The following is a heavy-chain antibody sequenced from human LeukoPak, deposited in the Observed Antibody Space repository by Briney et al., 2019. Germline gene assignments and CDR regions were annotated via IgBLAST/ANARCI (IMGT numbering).Heavy chain of an antibody. D-gene: IGHD6-13*01. J-gene: IGHJ6*02. CDR2: IYYSGST. Sequence: SSETLSLTCTVSGGSISSYYWSWIRQPPGKGLEWIGYIYYSGSTNYNPSLKSRVTISVDTSKNQFSLKLSSVTAADTAVYYCATQTIAGQHPAAGTRYYGMDVWGQGTTVTVSS. CDR3: ATQTIAGQHPAAGTRYYGMDV. V-gene: IGHV4-59*08. CDR1: GGSISSYY.